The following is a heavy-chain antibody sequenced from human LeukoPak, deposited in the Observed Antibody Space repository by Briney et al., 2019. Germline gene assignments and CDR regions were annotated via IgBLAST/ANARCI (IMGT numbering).Heavy chain of an antibody. CDR2: IYYSGST. V-gene: IGHV4-59*08. J-gene: IGHJ4*02. CDR1: GGSMSPYH. Sequence: SETPSLTCTVSGGSMSPYHWGWIRQPPGKGLEWTGYIYYSGSTNYNPSLKSRVTISVDTFKNQFSLKLSSVTAADTAIYYCARAVSGRFDYWGQGTLVTVSS. D-gene: IGHD6-19*01. CDR3: ARAVSGRFDY.